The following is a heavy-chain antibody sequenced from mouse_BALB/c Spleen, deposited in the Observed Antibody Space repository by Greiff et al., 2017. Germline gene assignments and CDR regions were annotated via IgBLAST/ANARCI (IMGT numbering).Heavy chain of an antibody. CDR1: GFNIKDTY. Sequence: VQLKESGAELVKPGASVKLSCTASGFNIKDTYMHWVKQRPEQGLEWIGRIDPANGNTKYDPKFQGKATITADTSSNTAYLQLSSLTSEDTAVYYCARGHYYGYKGLDYWGQGTSVTVSS. D-gene: IGHD1-2*01. J-gene: IGHJ4*01. CDR3: ARGHYYGYKGLDY. V-gene: IGHV14-3*02. CDR2: IDPANGNT.